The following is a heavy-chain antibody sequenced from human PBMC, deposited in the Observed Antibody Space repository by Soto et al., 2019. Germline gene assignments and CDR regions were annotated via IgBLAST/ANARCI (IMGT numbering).Heavy chain of an antibody. J-gene: IGHJ6*02. CDR1: GFTFSSYW. Sequence: GGSLRLSCAASGFTFSSYWMSWVRQAPGKGLEWVANIKQDGSEKYYVDSVKGRFTISRDNAKNSLYLQMNSLRAEDTAVYYWARDMSPYYDFWSGYYTPGYYYGMDVWGQGTTVTVSS. CDR2: IKQDGSEK. D-gene: IGHD3-3*01. V-gene: IGHV3-7*01. CDR3: ARDMSPYYDFWSGYYTPGYYYGMDV.